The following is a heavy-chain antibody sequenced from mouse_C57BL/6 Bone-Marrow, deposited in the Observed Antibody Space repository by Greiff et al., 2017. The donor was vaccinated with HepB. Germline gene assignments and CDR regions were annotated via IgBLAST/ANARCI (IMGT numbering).Heavy chain of an antibody. CDR3: AKYYGSSSWFAY. Sequence: QVQLQQSGAELAKPGASVKLSCKASGYTFTSYWLHWVKQRPGQGLEWIGYINPSSGYTKYNQKFKDKATLTADKSSSTAYMQLSSQTYDDSAVYYGAKYYGSSSWFAYWGQGTLVTVSA. D-gene: IGHD1-1*01. J-gene: IGHJ3*01. V-gene: IGHV1-7*01. CDR2: INPSSGYT. CDR1: GYTFTSYW.